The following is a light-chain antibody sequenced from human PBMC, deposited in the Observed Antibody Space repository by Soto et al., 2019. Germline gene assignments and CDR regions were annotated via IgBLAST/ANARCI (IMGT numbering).Light chain of an antibody. CDR2: GAS. J-gene: IGKJ1*01. Sequence: DIVLTQSPGTLSLSPGQRATLSCRASQSVSSNYLAWYQQRPGQAPRLLIYGASTRATGIPDRFSGSGSGTDFTLTISRLEPEDFAVYYCQQYGSLSWTVGQGTKVDIK. CDR3: QQYGSLSWT. CDR1: QSVSSNY. V-gene: IGKV3-20*01.